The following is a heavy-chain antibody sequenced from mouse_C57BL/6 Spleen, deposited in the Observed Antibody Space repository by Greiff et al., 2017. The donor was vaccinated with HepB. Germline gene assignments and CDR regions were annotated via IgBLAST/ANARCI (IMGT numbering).Heavy chain of an antibody. CDR2: ISSGGSYT. CDR1: GFTFSSYG. CDR3: ARGDGYGGAWFAY. V-gene: IGHV5-6*02. D-gene: IGHD2-2*01. Sequence: DVMLVESGGDLVKPGGSLKLSCAASGFTFSSYGMSWVRQTPDKRLEWVATISSGGSYTYYPDSVKGRFTISRDNAKNTLYLQMSSPKSEDTAMYNCARGDGYGGAWFAYWGQGTLVTVSA. J-gene: IGHJ3*01.